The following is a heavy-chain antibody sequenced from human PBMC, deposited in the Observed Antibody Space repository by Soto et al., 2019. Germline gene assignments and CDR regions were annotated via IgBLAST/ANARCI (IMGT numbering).Heavy chain of an antibody. V-gene: IGHV4-30-4*01. CDR2: IYYSGST. Sequence: PSETLSLTCTVSGGSISSGDYYWSWIRQPPGKGLEWIGYIYYSGSTNYNPSLKSRVTISVDTSKNQFSLKLSSVTAADTAVYYCARVTGRYYYGMDVWGQGTTVTVSS. CDR1: GGSISSGDYY. CDR3: ARVTGRYYYGMDV. J-gene: IGHJ6*02.